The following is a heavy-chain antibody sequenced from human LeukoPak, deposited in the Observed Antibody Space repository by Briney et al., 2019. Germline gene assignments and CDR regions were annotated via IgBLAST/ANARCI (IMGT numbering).Heavy chain of an antibody. CDR3: ARPPRDLPSY. J-gene: IGHJ4*02. CDR1: GFTFSTYS. Sequence: PGESLRLSCAASGFTFSTYSMNWVRQAPGKGLEWVSAISGSGGATYYADSVKGRFTISRDNSKNTLYLQMNSLRAEDTAVYYCARPPRDLPSYWGQGTLVTVSS. CDR2: ISGSGGAT. V-gene: IGHV3-23*01.